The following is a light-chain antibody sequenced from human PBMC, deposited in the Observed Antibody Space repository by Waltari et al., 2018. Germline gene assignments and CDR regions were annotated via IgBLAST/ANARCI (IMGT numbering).Light chain of an antibody. J-gene: IGLJ1*01. CDR1: NSNIGTNS. CDR3: AAWDDSLNGYV. Sequence: QSVLTQPPSASGTSGQRVTISCSGDNSNIGTNSVDWYQQFPATAPKLLIYRDEQRPSGVPDRFSGSKSGTSASLAISGLLSEDEADYYCAAWDDSLNGYVFATGTKVTVL. V-gene: IGLV1-44*01. CDR2: RDE.